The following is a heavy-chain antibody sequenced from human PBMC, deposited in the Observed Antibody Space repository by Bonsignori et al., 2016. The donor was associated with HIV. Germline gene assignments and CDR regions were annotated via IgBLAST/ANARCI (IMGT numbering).Heavy chain of an antibody. CDR3: AKGGEKFVRGGGNTYYHYYYMDV. D-gene: IGHD3-16*01. Sequence: EVQLVESGGGLGQPGESLRLSCAASGLRFGNYAMSWVRQAPGKGLEWVSSISGSGASTYHADSVKGRFTISRDNSKNTLYLQMNSLRVDDTARYYCAKGGEKFVRGGGNTYYHYYYMDVWGRGTTVTVSS. CDR1: GLRFGNYA. V-gene: IGHV3-23*04. CDR2: ISGSGAST. J-gene: IGHJ6*03.